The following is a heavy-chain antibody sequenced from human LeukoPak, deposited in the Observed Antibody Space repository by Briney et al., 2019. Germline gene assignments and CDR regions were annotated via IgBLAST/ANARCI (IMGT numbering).Heavy chain of an antibody. J-gene: IGHJ5*02. CDR2: ISSSGSSI. V-gene: IGHV3-48*03. CDR3: ARDFGCKWFDP. Sequence: GGSLRLSCAASGFTFSSYEMNWVRQAPGKGLEGVSYISSSGSSIYYADSVKGRFTISRDNAKNSLYLQMNSLRAEDTAVYYCARDFGCKWFDPWGQGTLVTVSS. D-gene: IGHD3-3*01. CDR1: GFTFSSYE.